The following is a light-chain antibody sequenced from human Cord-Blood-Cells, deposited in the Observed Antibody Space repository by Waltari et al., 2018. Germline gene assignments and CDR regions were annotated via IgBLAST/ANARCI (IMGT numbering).Light chain of an antibody. J-gene: IGKJ4*01. V-gene: IGKV4-1*01. Sequence: DIVMTQSPDSLAVSLGERATIYCKSSRSVLYSSNNKNYLAWYQRKPGQPPKLLIYWASTRESGVPDRFSGSGSGTDFTLTISSLQAEDVAVYYCQQYYSTPQLTFGGGTKVEIK. CDR3: QQYYSTPQLT. CDR2: WAS. CDR1: RSVLYSSNNKNY.